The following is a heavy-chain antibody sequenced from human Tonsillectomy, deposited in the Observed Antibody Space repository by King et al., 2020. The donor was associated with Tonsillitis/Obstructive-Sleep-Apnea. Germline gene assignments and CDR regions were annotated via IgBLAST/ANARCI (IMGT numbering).Heavy chain of an antibody. J-gene: IGHJ6*02. Sequence: QLVQSGGGVVQPGRSLRLSCAASGFTFSSYGMHWVRQAPGKGLEWVAVIWYDGSNKYYADSVKGRFTISRDNSKNTLYLQMNSLRAEDTAVYYCARGSLSVFGVVKEYHYGMDVWGQGTTVTVSS. D-gene: IGHD3-3*02. CDR3: ARGSLSVFGVVKEYHYGMDV. CDR1: GFTFSSYG. V-gene: IGHV3-33*01. CDR2: IWYDGSNK.